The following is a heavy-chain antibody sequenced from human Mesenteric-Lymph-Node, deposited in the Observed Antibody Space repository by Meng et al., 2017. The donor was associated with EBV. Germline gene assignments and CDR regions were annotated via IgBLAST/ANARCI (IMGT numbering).Heavy chain of an antibody. J-gene: IGHJ4*02. CDR2: IYYTGST. CDR3: ARGGYSGYDFDY. Sequence: QVQVTAPGHGLVQPSITLSLPCMVFGGSVISDPYYWSWIRQPPGKGLEWIAFIYYTGSTSYNPSLKSRVTMSVDTSKNQFSLRLSSVTAADTAVYFCARGGYSGYDFDYWGQGTLVTVSS. CDR1: GGSVISDPYY. D-gene: IGHD5-12*01. V-gene: IGHV4-61*01.